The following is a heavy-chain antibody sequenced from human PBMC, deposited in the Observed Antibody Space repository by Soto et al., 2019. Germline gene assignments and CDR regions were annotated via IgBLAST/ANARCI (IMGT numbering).Heavy chain of an antibody. CDR3: ARGQLPAATTYFDF. CDR2: IWFDGSNK. Sequence: TGESLRHSCAASGFTFSSYAIHWVRQAPGKGLEWVAIIWFDGSNKYYADSVKGRFSISRDNSKNTLFLQMDSLRAEDTAVYYCARGQLPAATTYFDFWGQGTLVTVSS. D-gene: IGHD2-15*01. J-gene: IGHJ4*02. V-gene: IGHV3-33*01. CDR1: GFTFSSYA.